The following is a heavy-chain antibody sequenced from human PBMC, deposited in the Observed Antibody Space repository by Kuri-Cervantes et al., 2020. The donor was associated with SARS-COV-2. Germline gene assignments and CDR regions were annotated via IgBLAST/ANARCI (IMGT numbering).Heavy chain of an antibody. J-gene: IGHJ5*02. CDR2: ISSSGSTI. CDR3: ARCVATIRGWFDP. V-gene: IGHV3-11*04. Sequence: GESLKISCAASGFTFSDYYMSWIRQAPGKGLEWVSYISSSGSTIYYEDSVKGRFTISRDNAKNPLYLQMNSLRAEDTAVYYCARCVATIRGWFDPWGQGTLVTVSS. CDR1: GFTFSDYY. D-gene: IGHD5-12*01.